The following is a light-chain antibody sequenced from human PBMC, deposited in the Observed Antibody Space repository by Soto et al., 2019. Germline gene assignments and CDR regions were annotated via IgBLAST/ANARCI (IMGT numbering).Light chain of an antibody. J-gene: IGKJ5*01. CDR1: QSISYN. CDR2: SAS. V-gene: IGKV3-15*01. CDR3: QQYNNWPPIT. Sequence: EIVMTQSPATLSVFPGGRATLSRRASQSISYNLAWYQQKPGQAPRVLIYSASTRATGIPARFSGSGSGTEFTLTISSLQSEDFAVYYCQQYNNWPPITFGQGTRLEIK.